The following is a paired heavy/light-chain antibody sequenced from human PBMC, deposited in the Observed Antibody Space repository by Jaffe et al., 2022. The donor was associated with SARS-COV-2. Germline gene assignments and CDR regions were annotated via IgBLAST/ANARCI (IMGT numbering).Heavy chain of an antibody. J-gene: IGHJ6*02. CDR2: ISWNSGSI. D-gene: IGHD2-15*01. Sequence: EVQLVESGGGLVQPGRSLRLSCAASGFTFDDYAMHWVRQAPGKGLEWVSGISWNSGSIGYADSVKGRFTISRDNAKNSLYLQMNSLRAEDTALYYCAKDTYTPTHRVGYYGMDVWGQGTTVTVSS. CDR1: GFTFDDYA. CDR3: AKDTYTPTHRVGYYGMDV. V-gene: IGHV3-9*01.
Light chain of an antibody. J-gene: IGLJ2*01. CDR1: KLGDKY. CDR2: QDS. V-gene: IGLV3-1*01. Sequence: SYELTQPPSVSVSPGQTASITCSGDKLGDKYACWYQQKPGQSPVLVIYQDSKRPSGIPERFSGSNSGNTATLTISGTQAMDEADYYCQAWDSSTPGHVVFGGGTKLTVL. CDR3: QAWDSSTPGHVV.